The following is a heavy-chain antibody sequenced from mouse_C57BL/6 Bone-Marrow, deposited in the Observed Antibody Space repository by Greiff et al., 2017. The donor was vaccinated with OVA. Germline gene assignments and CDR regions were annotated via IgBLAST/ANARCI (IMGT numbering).Heavy chain of an antibody. CDR1: GFTFSSYG. Sequence: EVQRVESGGDLVKPGGSLKLSCAASGFTFSSYGMSWVRQTPDKRLEWVATISSGGSYTYYPDSVKGRFTISRDNAKNTLYLQMSSLKSEDTAMYYCARQKGYDGRFAYWGQGTLVTVSA. CDR3: ARQKGYDGRFAY. V-gene: IGHV5-6*01. D-gene: IGHD2-2*01. J-gene: IGHJ3*01. CDR2: ISSGGSYT.